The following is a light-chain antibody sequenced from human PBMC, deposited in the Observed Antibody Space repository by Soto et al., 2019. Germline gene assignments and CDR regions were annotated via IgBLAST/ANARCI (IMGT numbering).Light chain of an antibody. Sequence: IVMTQSPATLSASPGERATLSCRASQSINSNLAWYQQKPGQAPRLLMFRASIRATGFPARFSGSGSGTEFNITISSLQSEDSAIYYCQQYNNWPLTFGGGTKVDIK. V-gene: IGKV3-15*01. CDR1: QSINSN. CDR2: RAS. CDR3: QQYNNWPLT. J-gene: IGKJ4*01.